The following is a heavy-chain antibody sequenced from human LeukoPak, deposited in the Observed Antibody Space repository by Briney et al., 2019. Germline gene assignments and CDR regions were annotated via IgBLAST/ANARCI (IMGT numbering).Heavy chain of an antibody. CDR3: TREYSSGWPFDF. CDR1: GFTFSDSA. V-gene: IGHV3-73*01. Sequence: GGSLRLSCAASGFTFSDSAIHWVRQATGKVLEWVGRIRSKADTYATTYGASRKGRFTISRDDSRNRAYLQMSSLRTEDTAVYYCTREYSSGWPFDFWGQGTLVTVSS. CDR2: IRSKADTYAT. D-gene: IGHD6-19*01. J-gene: IGHJ4*02.